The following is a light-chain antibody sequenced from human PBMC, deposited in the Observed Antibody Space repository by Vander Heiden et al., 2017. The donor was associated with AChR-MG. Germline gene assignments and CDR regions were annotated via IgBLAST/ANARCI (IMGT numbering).Light chain of an antibody. Sequence: QVVLTQSPSASASLGASVKLTCTLTNGRRTYAIAWHQQQPDKGPRYLIKLNRDGSHTKGVGIPDRFSVSRSGTESYLTISSLQSEDEADYYCQTWDSGIPYVFGTGTKLTVL. J-gene: IGLJ1*01. V-gene: IGLV4-69*01. CDR3: QTWDSGIPYV. CDR1: NGRRTYA. CDR2: LNRDGSH.